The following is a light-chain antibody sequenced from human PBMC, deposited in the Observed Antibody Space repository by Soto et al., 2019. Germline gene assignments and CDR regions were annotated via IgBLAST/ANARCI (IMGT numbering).Light chain of an antibody. CDR3: QSYDSRSNWV. CDR1: SSNIGAGYD. V-gene: IGLV1-40*01. Sequence: QSVLTQPPSVSGAPGQRVTISCTGSSSNIGAGYDVHWYQQLPGTAPKLLIYGNSNRPSGVPDRFSGSKSGTSASLAITGLRAEDEADYYCQSYDSRSNWVFGGGTKRTVL. J-gene: IGLJ3*02. CDR2: GNS.